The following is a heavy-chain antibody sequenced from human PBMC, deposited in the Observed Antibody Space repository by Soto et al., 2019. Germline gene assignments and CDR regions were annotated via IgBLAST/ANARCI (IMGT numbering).Heavy chain of an antibody. V-gene: IGHV3-66*04. D-gene: IGHD3-22*01. J-gene: IGHJ4*02. CDR3: ARRLEGNSDSRFDY. CDR2: IYSSGSV. CDR1: GFTVSSNY. Sequence: HPGGSLRLSCAASGFTVSSNYMNWVRQAPGKGLEWVSGIYSSGSVYYADSVKGRFTISRDNSKYTLYLQMNSLRAEDTAVYYCARRLEGNSDSRFDYWGQGTLVTVSS.